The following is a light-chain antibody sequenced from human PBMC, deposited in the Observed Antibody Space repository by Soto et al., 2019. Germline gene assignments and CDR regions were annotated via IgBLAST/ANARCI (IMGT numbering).Light chain of an antibody. V-gene: IGKV3-15*01. Sequence: EIVMTQSPATLSVSPGERGTLSCRASQSISSNLAWYQQKPGQAPRLLIYGASTRATGFPARFSGSGSGTEFTLTITSLQSADFAVYYCQQYNNWPYTFGQGTKLEIK. CDR1: QSISSN. CDR3: QQYNNWPYT. CDR2: GAS. J-gene: IGKJ2*01.